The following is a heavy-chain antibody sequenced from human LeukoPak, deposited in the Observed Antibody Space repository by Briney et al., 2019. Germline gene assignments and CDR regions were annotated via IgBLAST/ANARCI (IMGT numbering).Heavy chain of an antibody. CDR1: GFTFSDYY. V-gene: IGHV3-11*05. CDR3: ARADTAAGIPFDY. Sequence: PGGSLRLSCAASGFTFSDYYMSWIRQAPGKGLEWVSYISSSSSYTNYADSVKGRFTISRDNAKNSLYLQMNSLRAEDTAVYYCARADTAAGIPFDYWGQGTLVTVSS. J-gene: IGHJ4*02. D-gene: IGHD6-13*01. CDR2: ISSSSSYT.